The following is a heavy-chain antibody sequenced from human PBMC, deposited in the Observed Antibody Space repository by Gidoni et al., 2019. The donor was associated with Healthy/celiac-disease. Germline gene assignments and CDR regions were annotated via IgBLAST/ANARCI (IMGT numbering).Heavy chain of an antibody. D-gene: IGHD3-22*01. CDR2: ISSSSSYI. CDR1: GFTFSSYS. Sequence: EVQRVESGGGLVKPGGSLRLSCAASGFTFSSYSMNWVRQAPGKGLEWVSSISSSSSYIYYADSVKGRFTISRDNAKNSLYLQMNSLRAEDTAVYYCASSSGYYYADFDYWGQGTLVTVSS. J-gene: IGHJ4*02. CDR3: ASSSGYYYADFDY. V-gene: IGHV3-21*01.